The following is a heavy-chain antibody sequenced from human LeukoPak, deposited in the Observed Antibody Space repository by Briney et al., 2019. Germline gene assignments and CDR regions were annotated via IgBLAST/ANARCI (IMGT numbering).Heavy chain of an antibody. CDR2: ISSSGSTI. V-gene: IGHV3-48*02. CDR1: GFTFSSYS. CDR3: ARETTQRRGIVVVTAHYFDL. Sequence: GGSLRLSCAASGFTFSSYSMNWVRQAPGRGLEWVSYISSSGSTIYYADSVKGRFTISRDNAKNSLYLQMNSLRDEDTAAYYCARETTQRRGIVVVTAHYFDLWGRGTLVTVSS. D-gene: IGHD2-21*02. J-gene: IGHJ2*01.